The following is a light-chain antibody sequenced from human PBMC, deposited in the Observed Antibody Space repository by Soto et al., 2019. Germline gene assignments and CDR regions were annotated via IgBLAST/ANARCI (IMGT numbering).Light chain of an antibody. V-gene: IGKV1D-12*01. CDR1: QDISSW. J-gene: IGKJ4*01. CDR3: QQADSFPLT. Sequence: DIQMTQSPSSVSASVGDRVIITCRASQDISSWLAWYQQKAGEAPKLLIFAASRLRSGVPSRFSGSVSGTDFTLTITNLQPEDFATYYCQQADSFPLTFGGGTKVEIK. CDR2: AAS.